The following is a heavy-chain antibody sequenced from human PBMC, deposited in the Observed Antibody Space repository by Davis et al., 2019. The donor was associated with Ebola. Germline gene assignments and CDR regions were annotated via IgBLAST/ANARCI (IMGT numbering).Heavy chain of an antibody. CDR3: ARDTPDCSGGSCYSRWFDP. V-gene: IGHV3-23*01. J-gene: IGHJ5*02. CDR1: GFTYSNYA. CDR2: ISGNGGTT. D-gene: IGHD2-15*01. Sequence: GGSLRLSCAASGFTYSNYAMHWVRQAPGEGLEWVSAISGNGGTTYYADSVKGRFTISRDNSKNTLYLQMNSLRAEDTAVYYCARDTPDCSGGSCYSRWFDPWGQGTLVTVSS.